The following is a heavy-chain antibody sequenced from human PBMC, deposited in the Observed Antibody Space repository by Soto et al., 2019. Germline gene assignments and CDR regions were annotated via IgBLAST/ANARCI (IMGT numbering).Heavy chain of an antibody. J-gene: IGHJ4*02. CDR2: INTGNGDT. CDR1: GYTFSSYA. V-gene: IGHV1-3*04. D-gene: IGHD5-12*01. CDR3: SRDEGVATVY. Sequence: GASVKVSCKASGYTFSSYAMHWVRQAPGQRLEWIGWINTGNGDTKYSQKFQGRVIITRDTSAGTAYMELSSLTSEDTAIYYCSRDEGVATVYWGQGTLGTVS.